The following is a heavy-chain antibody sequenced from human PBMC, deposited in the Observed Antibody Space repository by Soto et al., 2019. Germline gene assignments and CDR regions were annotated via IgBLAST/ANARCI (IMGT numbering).Heavy chain of an antibody. J-gene: IGHJ4*02. CDR2: ISYDGSNK. D-gene: IGHD1-20*01. CDR3: XXXXXIAGVDY. V-gene: IGHV3-30*03. Sequence: QVQLVESGGGVVQPGRSLRLSCAASGFTFSSYGMHWVRQAPGKGLERVAVISYDGSNKYYADSVKGRFTISRDNSKNPLYLQMNSLSAEDTAVYXXXXXXXIAGVDYWGQGTLVTVSS. CDR1: GFTFSSYG.